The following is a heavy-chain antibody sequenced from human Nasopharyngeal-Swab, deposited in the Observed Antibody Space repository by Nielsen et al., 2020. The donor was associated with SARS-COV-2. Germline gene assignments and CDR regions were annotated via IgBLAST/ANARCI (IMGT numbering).Heavy chain of an antibody. CDR2: INTNTGNP. V-gene: IGHV7-4-1*02. D-gene: IGHD3-10*01. J-gene: IGHJ6*03. CDR3: ARDAVLLWFGELSWHYYYYMDV. Sequence: ASVKVSCKASGYTFTSYAMNWVRQAPGQGLEWMGWINTNTGNPTYAQGFTGRFVFSLDTSVSTAYLQISSLKAEDTAVYYCARDAVLLWFGELSWHYYYYMDVWDKGTTVTVSS. CDR1: GYTFTSYA.